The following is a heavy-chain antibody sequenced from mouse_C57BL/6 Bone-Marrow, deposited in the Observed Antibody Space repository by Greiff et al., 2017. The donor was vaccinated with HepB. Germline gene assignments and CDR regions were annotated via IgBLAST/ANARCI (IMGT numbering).Heavy chain of an antibody. CDR2: NDPNSGGT. D-gene: IGHD1-1*01. CDR3: ARVGSSSAWFAY. Sequence: QVQLQQSGAELVKPGASVKLSCKASGYTFTSYWMHWVKQRPGRGLEWIGRNDPNSGGTKYNEKFKSKATLTVDKPSSTAYMQLSSLTSEDSAVYCCARVGSSSAWFAYWGQGTLVTVSA. V-gene: IGHV1-72*01. CDR1: GYTFTSYW. J-gene: IGHJ3*01.